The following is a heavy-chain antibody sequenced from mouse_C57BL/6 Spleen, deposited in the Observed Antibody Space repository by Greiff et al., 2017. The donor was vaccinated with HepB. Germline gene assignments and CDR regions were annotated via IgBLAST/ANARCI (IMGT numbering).Heavy chain of an antibody. V-gene: IGHV5-17*01. D-gene: IGHD2-5*01. Sequence: QLVESGGGLVKPGGSLKLSCAASGFTFSDYGMHWVRQAPEKGLEWVAYISSGSSTIYYADTVKGRFTISRDNAKNTLFLQMTSLRSEDTAMYYCARDYSNYLAWFAYWGQGTLVTVSA. CDR2: ISSGSSTI. J-gene: IGHJ3*01. CDR1: GFTFSDYG. CDR3: ARDYSNYLAWFAY.